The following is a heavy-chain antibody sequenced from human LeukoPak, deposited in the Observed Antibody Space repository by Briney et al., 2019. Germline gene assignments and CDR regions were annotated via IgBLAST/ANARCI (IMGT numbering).Heavy chain of an antibody. CDR3: ARLREIPVFGVATKSTSSFDY. D-gene: IGHD3-3*01. Sequence: PGGSLRLSCAASEFSVGSNYMTWVRQAPGKGLEWVSLIYSGGSTYYADSVKGRFTISRDNSKNTLYLQLNSLRAEDTAVYYCARLREIPVFGVATKSTSSFDYWGQGTLVTVSS. J-gene: IGHJ4*02. CDR1: EFSVGSNY. V-gene: IGHV3-66*01. CDR2: IYSGGST.